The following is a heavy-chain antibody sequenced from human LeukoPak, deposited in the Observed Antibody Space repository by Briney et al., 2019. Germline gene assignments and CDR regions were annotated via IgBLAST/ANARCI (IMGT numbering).Heavy chain of an antibody. CDR1: GGSFSGYY. J-gene: IGHJ6*03. CDR2: INHSEST. Sequence: SETLSLTCAVYGGSFSGYYWSWVRQPPGKGLEWVREINHSESTNYNPSLKRRVTISVATYKNQFSLRLSSVTAADTAVYYCARARYGDPLWRYYSYYYMDVWGKGATVTVSS. D-gene: IGHD4-17*01. CDR3: ARARYGDPLWRYYSYYYMDV. V-gene: IGHV4-34*01.